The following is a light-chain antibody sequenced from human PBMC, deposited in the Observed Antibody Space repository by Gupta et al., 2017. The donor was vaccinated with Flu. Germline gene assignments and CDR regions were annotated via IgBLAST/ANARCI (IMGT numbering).Light chain of an antibody. CDR3: QHYANSPRT. J-gene: IGKJ1*01. CDR2: DAS. CDR1: QSVTSNY. Sequence: EIVLTQSPHPLSLSPGDRATLSSSASQSVTSNYLAWYQQKPGQAPRLLIYDASSRSTDIPDRFSGSGSGTDFTLTISRLEPEDFAVYYCQHYANSPRTFGQGTKVEIK. V-gene: IGKV3-20*01.